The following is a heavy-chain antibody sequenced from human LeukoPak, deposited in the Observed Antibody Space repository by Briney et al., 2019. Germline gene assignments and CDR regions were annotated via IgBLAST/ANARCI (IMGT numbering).Heavy chain of an antibody. CDR1: GYSFTSYW. CDR2: IYPGDSDT. V-gene: IGHV5-51*01. D-gene: IGHD1-1*01. J-gene: IGHJ5*02. CDR3: ARRRIDNWTYNWFDP. Sequence: GESLKISCKGSGYSFTSYWIGWVCQMPGKGLEWMGIIYPGDSDTRYSPSFQGQVTISADKSISTAYLQWSSLKASDTAMYYCARRRIDNWTYNWFDPWGQGTLVTVSS.